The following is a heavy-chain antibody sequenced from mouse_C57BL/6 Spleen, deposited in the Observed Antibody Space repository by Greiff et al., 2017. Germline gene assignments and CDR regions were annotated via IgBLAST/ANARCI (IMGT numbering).Heavy chain of an antibody. CDR3: ARDGFSTVHWDIDG. CDR1: GYAFSSSW. D-gene: IGHD1-1*01. CDR2: IYPGDGDT. J-gene: IGHJ1*03. Sequence: QVQLQQSGPELVKPGASVKISCKASGYAFSSSWMNWVKQRPGKGLEWIGRIYPGDGDTNYNGKFKGKATLTADKSSSTAYMQLSSLTSEDSAVYFCARDGFSTVHWDIDGWGTGTTVTVSS. V-gene: IGHV1-82*01.